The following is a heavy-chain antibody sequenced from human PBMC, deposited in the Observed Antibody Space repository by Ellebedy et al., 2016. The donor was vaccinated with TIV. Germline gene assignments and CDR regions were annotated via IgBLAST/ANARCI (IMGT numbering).Heavy chain of an antibody. V-gene: IGHV1-18*01. Sequence: AASVKVSCKASAYTSTSYGISWVRHAPGQGLECMGWISAYNGNTNYAQQLQGRVTITTDTSTSTAYMALRSLRSDDTAVYYCARDRATMVRGVIGRFDPWGQGTLVTVSS. CDR3: ARDRATMVRGVIGRFDP. D-gene: IGHD3-10*01. CDR2: ISAYNGNT. J-gene: IGHJ5*02. CDR1: AYTSTSYG.